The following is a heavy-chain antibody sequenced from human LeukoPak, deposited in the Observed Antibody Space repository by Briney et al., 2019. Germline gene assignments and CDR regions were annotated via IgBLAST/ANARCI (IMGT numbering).Heavy chain of an antibody. V-gene: IGHV4-34*01. J-gene: IGHJ5*02. CDR2: INHSGST. CDR3: ARGVALDRGYSYGYRSSWFDP. CDR1: GGSFSGYY. D-gene: IGHD5-18*01. Sequence: SETLSLTCAVYGGSFSGYYWSWIRQPPGKGLEWIGEINHSGSTNYNPSLKSRVTISVDTSRNQFSLKLSSVTAAETAVYYCARGVALDRGYSYGYRSSWFDPWGQGTLVTVSS.